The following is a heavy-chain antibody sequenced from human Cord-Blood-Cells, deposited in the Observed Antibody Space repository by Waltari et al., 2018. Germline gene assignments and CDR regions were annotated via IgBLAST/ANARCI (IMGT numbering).Heavy chain of an antibody. CDR2: IYDSGIT. Sequence: QVQLQESGPALVKPSQTLSLTCTVPGGSISSGGYYWSWNRQPPGKGLEWSRYIYDSGITYYNPSRKGRCTISVDTSKNQFSLKLSSVTAADTAVYYCGRVGLGIDYWGQGTLVTVAA. CDR3: GRVGLGIDY. D-gene: IGHD7-27*01. V-gene: IGHV4-31*03. CDR1: GGSISSGGYY. J-gene: IGHJ4*02.